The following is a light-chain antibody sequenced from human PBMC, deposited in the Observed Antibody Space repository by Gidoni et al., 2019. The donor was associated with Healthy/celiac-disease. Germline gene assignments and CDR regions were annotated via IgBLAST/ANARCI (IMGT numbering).Light chain of an antibody. CDR2: DNN. J-gene: IGLJ3*02. CDR3: GTWDSSLSAGV. CDR1: SSNIGHNY. Sequence: QSVLTQPPSVSAAPAQKVTISCSGSSSNIGHNYVSWYQQLPGTAPKLLIYDNNKRPSGIPDRFSGSKSGTSATLGITGLQTGHEADYYCGTWDSSLSAGVFGGGTKLTVL. V-gene: IGLV1-51*01.